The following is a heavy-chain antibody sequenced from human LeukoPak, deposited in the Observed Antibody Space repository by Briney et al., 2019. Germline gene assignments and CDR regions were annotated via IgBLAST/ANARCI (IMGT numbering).Heavy chain of an antibody. Sequence: SETLSLTCAVYGGSFSGYYWSWIRQPPGKGLEWIGEINHSGSTNYNPSLKSRVTISVDTSKNQFSLKLSSVTAADTAVYYCARARWGWDAFDIWGQGTMVTVSS. V-gene: IGHV4-34*01. D-gene: IGHD2-21*01. CDR2: INHSGST. CDR1: GGSFSGYY. J-gene: IGHJ3*02. CDR3: ARARWGWDAFDI.